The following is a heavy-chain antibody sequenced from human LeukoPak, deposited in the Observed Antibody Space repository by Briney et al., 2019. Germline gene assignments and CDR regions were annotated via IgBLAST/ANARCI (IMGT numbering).Heavy chain of an antibody. Sequence: PGGSLRPSCAASGFTFSNYPMNWVRQAPGKGLEWISYISTSSTINYADSVRGRFTISRDNAKSSLSLQMNSLRAEDTAVYYCARDLDYGGRGLDSWGQGTLVIVSS. J-gene: IGHJ4*02. CDR3: ARDLDYGGRGLDS. CDR2: ISTSSTI. V-gene: IGHV3-69-1*01. CDR1: GFTFSNYP. D-gene: IGHD4-23*01.